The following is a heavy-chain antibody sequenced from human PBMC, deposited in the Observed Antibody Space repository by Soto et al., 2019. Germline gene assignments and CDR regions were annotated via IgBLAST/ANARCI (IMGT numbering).Heavy chain of an antibody. CDR1: GFTFSSYA. J-gene: IGHJ5*02. CDR2: ISGSGGST. Sequence: GGSLRLSCAASGFTFSSYAMSWVRQAPGKGLEWVSAISGSGGSTYYADSVKGRFTISRDNSKNTLYLQMNSLRAEDTAVYSCAKGGPNDYGDYGWFDPWGQGTLVTVSS. CDR3: AKGGPNDYGDYGWFDP. D-gene: IGHD4-17*01. V-gene: IGHV3-23*01.